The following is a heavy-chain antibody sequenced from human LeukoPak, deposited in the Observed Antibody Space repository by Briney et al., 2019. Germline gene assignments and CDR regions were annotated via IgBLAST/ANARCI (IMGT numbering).Heavy chain of an antibody. Sequence: GGSLRLSCAASGFTFSSYAMSWVRQAPGKGLEWVSAISGSDGSTYYADSVKGRFTISRDNSKNTLYLQMNSLRAEDTAVYYCAKGIAAAGYYFDYWGQGTLVTVSS. CDR3: AKGIAAAGYYFDY. CDR2: ISGSDGST. J-gene: IGHJ4*02. CDR1: GFTFSSYA. V-gene: IGHV3-23*01. D-gene: IGHD6-13*01.